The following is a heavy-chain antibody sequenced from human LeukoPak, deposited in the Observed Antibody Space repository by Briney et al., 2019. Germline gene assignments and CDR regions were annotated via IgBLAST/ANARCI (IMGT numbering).Heavy chain of an antibody. Sequence: SETLSLTCTVSGGSISSSSYYWGWIRQPPGKGLEWIGSIYYSGSTYYNPSLKSRVTISVDTSKNQFSLKLSSVTAEDTAVYYCARERGYSYGYWRNWFDPWGQGTLVTVSS. V-gene: IGHV4-39*07. CDR3: ARERGYSYGYWRNWFDP. CDR2: IYYSGST. CDR1: GGSISSSSYY. J-gene: IGHJ5*02. D-gene: IGHD5-18*01.